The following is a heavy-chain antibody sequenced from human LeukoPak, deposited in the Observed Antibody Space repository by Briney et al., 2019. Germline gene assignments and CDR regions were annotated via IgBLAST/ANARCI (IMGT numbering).Heavy chain of an antibody. CDR2: IKSKTDGGTT. V-gene: IGHV3-15*01. J-gene: IGHJ6*02. CDR3: TTSTVTTFYYYYGMDV. CDR1: GFTFSSYA. D-gene: IGHD4-17*01. Sequence: PGGSLRLSCAASGFTFSSYAMSWVRQAPGKGLEWVGRIKSKTDGGTTDYAAPVKGRFTISRDDSKNTLYLQMNSLKTEDTAVYYCTTSTVTTFYYYYGMDVWGQGTTVTVSS.